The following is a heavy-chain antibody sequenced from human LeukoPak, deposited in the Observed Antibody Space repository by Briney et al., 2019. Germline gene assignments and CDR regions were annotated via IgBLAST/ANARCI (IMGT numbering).Heavy chain of an antibody. CDR1: GFTFSNYA. CDR2: FSYDGSTK. D-gene: IGHD1-26*01. Sequence: GGSLRLSCAASGFTFSNYAMHWVRQAPGKGLEWVALFSYDGSTKYYADSVRGRFTISRDNAKNSLYLQMNSLRAEDTAVYYCASGSYSTFDYWGQGTLVTVSS. J-gene: IGHJ4*02. V-gene: IGHV3-30*03. CDR3: ASGSYSTFDY.